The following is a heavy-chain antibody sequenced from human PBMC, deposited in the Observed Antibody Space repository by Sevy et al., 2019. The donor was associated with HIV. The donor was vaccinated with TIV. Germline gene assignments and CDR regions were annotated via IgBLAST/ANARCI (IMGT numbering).Heavy chain of an antibody. CDR2: IWHDGSNK. CDR3: ARESDNSARWFDP. Sequence: GSLRRSCAASGFTFNFHGMHWVRQAPGKGLEWVAFIWHDGSNKYMADSVKGRFTISRDNSKNTLFLQMNSLTVEDTAVYYCARESDNSARWFDPWGQGTLVTVSS. V-gene: IGHV3-30*02. CDR1: GFTFNFHG. J-gene: IGHJ5*02. D-gene: IGHD4-4*01.